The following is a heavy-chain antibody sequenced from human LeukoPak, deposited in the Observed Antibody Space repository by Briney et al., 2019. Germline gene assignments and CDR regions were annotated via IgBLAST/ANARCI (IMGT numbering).Heavy chain of an antibody. Sequence: PGGSLRLSCAVSGFTFSDYAMHWVRQAPGKGLEWVALLQYDGNNKYYVDSVKGRFTISRDISKNTLYLQMNSLRPDDTAVYYCAKDSKHYSMDVWGQGTTVTAS. CDR1: GFTFSDYA. J-gene: IGHJ6*02. CDR3: AKDSKHYSMDV. V-gene: IGHV3-30*02. CDR2: LQYDGNNK. D-gene: IGHD2/OR15-2a*01.